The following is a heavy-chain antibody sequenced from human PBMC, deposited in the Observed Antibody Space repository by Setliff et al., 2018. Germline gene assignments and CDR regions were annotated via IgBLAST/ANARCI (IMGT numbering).Heavy chain of an antibody. CDR1: GGSVRGYY. J-gene: IGHJ4*02. CDR2: VYYSGTA. V-gene: IGHV4-59*02. Sequence: SETLSLTCTVSGGSVRGYYWSWIRQPPGKGLEWIGYVYYSGTAYYNPSLKSRVTVIVDTSKNQFSLRLSSVTAADTAVYYCARGGTFRYFDYWGQGTPVTVSS. CDR3: ARGGTFRYFDY. D-gene: IGHD5-12*01.